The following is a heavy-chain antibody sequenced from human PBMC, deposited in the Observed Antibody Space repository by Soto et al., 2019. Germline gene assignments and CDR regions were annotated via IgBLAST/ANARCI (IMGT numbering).Heavy chain of an antibody. D-gene: IGHD3-22*01. CDR3: ARGAGSAYYVDS. Sequence: EVQLVESGGGLVQPGGSLRLSCAASGFTFSSYWMHWVRQAPGKGLVWVSGINFYGSTTNYADFVKGQFIISRDNAKNTVYLQMNSLRAEDTAVYYCARGAGSAYYVDSWGQGTLVTVSS. CDR2: INFYGSTT. CDR1: GFTFSSYW. V-gene: IGHV3-74*01. J-gene: IGHJ4*02.